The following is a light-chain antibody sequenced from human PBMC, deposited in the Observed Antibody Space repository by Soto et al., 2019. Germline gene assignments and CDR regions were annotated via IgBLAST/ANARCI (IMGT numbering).Light chain of an antibody. J-gene: IGKJ1*01. CDR1: QSISSW. CDR3: QQYNANSET. CDR2: EAS. V-gene: IGKV1-5*03. Sequence: DIQMTQSPSTQSASVGDTVTITCRASQSISSWLAWYQQKPGKAPKVLIYEASTLQSGVPSRFSGSESGTEFTLTISGLQPDDFATYYCQQYNANSETFGQGTKVEVK.